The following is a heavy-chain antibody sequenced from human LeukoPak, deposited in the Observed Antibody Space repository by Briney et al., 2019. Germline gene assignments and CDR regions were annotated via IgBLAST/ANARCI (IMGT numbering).Heavy chain of an antibody. CDR1: GFTFSGYG. Sequence: PGGSLRLSCAASGFTFSGYGMHWVRQAPGKGLEWVAVISYDGSNKYYADSVKGRFTISRDNSKNTLYLQMNSLRAEDTAVYYCAKDLLTGSSSLDYWGQGTLVTVSS. CDR3: AKDLLTGSSSLDY. J-gene: IGHJ4*02. V-gene: IGHV3-30*18. CDR2: ISYDGSNK. D-gene: IGHD6-13*01.